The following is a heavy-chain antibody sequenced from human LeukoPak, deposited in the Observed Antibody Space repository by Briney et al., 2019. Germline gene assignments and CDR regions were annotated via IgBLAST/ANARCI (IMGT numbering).Heavy chain of an antibody. Sequence: GGSLRLSCAASGFTFSSYSMNWVRQAPGKGLEWVSSISSSSSSYIYYADSVKGRFTISRDNAKNSLYLQMNSLRAEDTAVYYCARDQLKRYSSGWYWWGQGTLVTVSS. CDR2: ISSSSSSYI. D-gene: IGHD6-19*01. CDR3: ARDQLKRYSSGWYW. CDR1: GFTFSSYS. J-gene: IGHJ1*01. V-gene: IGHV3-21*01.